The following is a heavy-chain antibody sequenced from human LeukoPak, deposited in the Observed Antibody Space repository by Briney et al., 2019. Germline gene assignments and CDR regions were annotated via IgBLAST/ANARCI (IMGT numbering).Heavy chain of an antibody. CDR1: GFTVSSNY. V-gene: IGHV3-53*01. CDR2: IYNGGST. CDR3: ARSSDSSGLHYYYYGMDV. J-gene: IGHJ6*02. D-gene: IGHD3-22*01. Sequence: GGSLRLSCAASGFTVSSNYMSWVRQAPGKGLEWVSVIYNGGSTYYADSVKGRFTISRDNSKNTLYLQMNSLRAEDTAVYYCARSSDSSGLHYYYYGMDVWGQGTTVTVSS.